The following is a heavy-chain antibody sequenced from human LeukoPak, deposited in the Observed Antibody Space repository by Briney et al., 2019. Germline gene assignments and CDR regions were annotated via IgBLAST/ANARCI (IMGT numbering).Heavy chain of an antibody. Sequence: PGGSLRLSCAASGFTFSKAWMTWVRQAPRKGLAWVGRIKSKTDGGTTDYASPVKGRFTISTDDSKNALYLQMNSLKTEDTAVYYCTTVAYNSLFFRGQGTLVTVSS. V-gene: IGHV3-15*01. CDR3: TTVAYNSLFF. CDR2: IKSKTDGGTT. CDR1: GFTFSKAW. J-gene: IGHJ4*02. D-gene: IGHD2/OR15-2a*01.